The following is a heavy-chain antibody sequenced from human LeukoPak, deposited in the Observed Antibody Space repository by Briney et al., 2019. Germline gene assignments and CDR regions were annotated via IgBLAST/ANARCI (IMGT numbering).Heavy chain of an antibody. D-gene: IGHD3-22*01. CDR2: ISYDGSNK. CDR3: AKDLSDSSGYYYYYYGMDV. V-gene: IGHV3-30*18. CDR1: GFTFSSYG. Sequence: GRSLRLSCAASGFTFSSYGMHWVRQAPAKGLEWVAVISYDGSNKYYADSVKGRFTISRDNSKNTLYLQMNSLRAEDTAVYYCAKDLSDSSGYYYYYYGMDVWGQGTTVTVSS. J-gene: IGHJ6*02.